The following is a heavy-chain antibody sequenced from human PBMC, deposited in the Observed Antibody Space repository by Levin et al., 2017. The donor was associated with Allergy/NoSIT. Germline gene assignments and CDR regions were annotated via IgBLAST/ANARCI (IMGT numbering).Heavy chain of an antibody. CDR1: GFTFSSYA. Sequence: GGSLRLSCAASGFTFSSYAMHWVRQAPGKGLEWVAVISYDGSNKYYADSVKGRFTISRDNSKNTLYLQMNSLRAEDTAVYYCARDSGRSGGSCFDYWGQGTLVTVSS. CDR2: ISYDGSNK. J-gene: IGHJ4*02. V-gene: IGHV3-30-3*01. CDR3: ARDSGRSGGSCFDY. D-gene: IGHD2-15*01.